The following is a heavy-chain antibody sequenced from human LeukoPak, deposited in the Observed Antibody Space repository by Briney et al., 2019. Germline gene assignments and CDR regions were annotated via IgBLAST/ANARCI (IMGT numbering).Heavy chain of an antibody. CDR3: ARGSGTYYNPYYYGMDV. Sequence: SETLSLTCTVSSGSISSHYWSWIRQPAGKGLEWIGRIYTSGNTYYNPSLKSRVTMSVDTSKNQFSLKLSSVTAADTAVYYCARGSGTYYNPYYYGMDVWGQGTTVTVSS. CDR2: IYTSGNT. CDR1: SGSISSHY. J-gene: IGHJ6*02. D-gene: IGHD3-10*01. V-gene: IGHV4-4*07.